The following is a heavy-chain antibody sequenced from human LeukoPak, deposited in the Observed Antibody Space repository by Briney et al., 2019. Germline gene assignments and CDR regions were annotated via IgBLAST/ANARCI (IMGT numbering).Heavy chain of an antibody. CDR2: IYYSGST. V-gene: IGHV4-39*01. CDR1: GGSISSSSYY. Sequence: SETLSLTCTVSGGSISSSSYYWGWIRQPPGKGLEWIGSIYYSGSTYYNPSLKSRVTISVDTSKNQFSLKLSSVTAADTAVYYCARGSFSRRFDPWGQGTLVTVSS. CDR3: ARGSFSRRFDP. J-gene: IGHJ5*02.